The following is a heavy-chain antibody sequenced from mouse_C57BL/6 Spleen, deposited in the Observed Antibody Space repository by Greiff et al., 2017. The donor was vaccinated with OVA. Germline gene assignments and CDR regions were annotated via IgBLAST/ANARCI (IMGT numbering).Heavy chain of an antibody. CDR2: IYPRDGST. Sequence: QVQLQQSDAELVKPGASVKISCKVSGYTFTDHTINWMKQRPEQGLEWIGYIYPRDGSTKYNEKFKGKATLTADKSSSTAYMQLHSLTSADSAVXFCARSRINWDFAYWGQGTLVTVSA. V-gene: IGHV1-78*01. J-gene: IGHJ3*01. D-gene: IGHD4-1*01. CDR3: ARSRINWDFAY. CDR1: GYTFTDHT.